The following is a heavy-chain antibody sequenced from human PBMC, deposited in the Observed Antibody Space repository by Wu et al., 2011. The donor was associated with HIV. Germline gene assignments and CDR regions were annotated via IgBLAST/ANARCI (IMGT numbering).Heavy chain of an antibody. J-gene: IGHJ4*02. CDR2: INPYTGGT. CDR3: ARRWGEASPFDY. V-gene: IGHV1-2*02. Sequence: QVQLVQSGAEVKKPGASVKVSCKTSGYTFTDYYMHWVRQAPGQGLEWMGRINPYTGGTTYARKFQGRVTMTRDTSISTAYMELSRLRSDDTAVYYCARRWGEASPFDYWGQGTLVTVSS. CDR1: GYTFTDYY. D-gene: IGHD3-10*01.